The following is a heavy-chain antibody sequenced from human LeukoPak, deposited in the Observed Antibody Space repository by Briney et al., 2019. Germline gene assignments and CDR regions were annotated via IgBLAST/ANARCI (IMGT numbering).Heavy chain of an antibody. Sequence: SETLSLTCTVSGGSISSHYWSWIRQPPGKGLEWIGYIYYSGSTNYNPSLTSRVTISVDTSKNQFSLKLSSVTAADTAVYYCARDRELERRRLDAFDIWGQGTMVTVSS. CDR1: GGSISSHY. CDR2: IYYSGST. D-gene: IGHD1-1*01. V-gene: IGHV4-59*11. CDR3: ARDRELERRRLDAFDI. J-gene: IGHJ3*02.